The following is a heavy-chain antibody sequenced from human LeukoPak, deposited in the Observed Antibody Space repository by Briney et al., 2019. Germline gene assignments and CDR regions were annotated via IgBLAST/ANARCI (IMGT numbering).Heavy chain of an antibody. J-gene: IGHJ3*02. CDR3: ARDILIGYCSSVSCYGAFDI. Sequence: PGGSLRLSCEASGFTFDDYGLSWVRRAPGMGLEWVSAINWNGGSTGYADSVKGRFTISRDNAKNSLYLQMNSLRAEDTALYYCARDILIGYCSSVSCYGAFDIWGQGTMVTVSS. CDR1: GFTFDDYG. CDR2: INWNGGST. D-gene: IGHD2-2*01. V-gene: IGHV3-20*04.